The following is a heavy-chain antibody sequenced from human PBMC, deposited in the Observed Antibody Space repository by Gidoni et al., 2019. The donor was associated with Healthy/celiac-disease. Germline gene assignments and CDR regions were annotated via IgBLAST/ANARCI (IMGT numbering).Heavy chain of an antibody. J-gene: IGHJ4*02. D-gene: IGHD2-21*02. CDR1: GFTFSGSA. CDR2: IRSKANSYAT. CDR3: TRHVTDEYFDY. Sequence: EVQLVESGGGLVQPGGSLKLSCAASGFTFSGSAMHWVRQASGKGLEWVGRIRSKANSYATAYAASVKGRFTISRDDSKNTAYLQMNSLKTEDTAVYYCTRHVTDEYFDYWGQGTLVTVSS. V-gene: IGHV3-73*01.